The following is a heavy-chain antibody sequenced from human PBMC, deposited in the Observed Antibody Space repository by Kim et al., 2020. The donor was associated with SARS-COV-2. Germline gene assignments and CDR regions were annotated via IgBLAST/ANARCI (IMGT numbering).Heavy chain of an antibody. Sequence: GGSLRLSCAASGFTFSSYGMHWVRQAPGKGLEWVAVISYDGSNKYYADSVKGRFTISRDNSKNTLYLQMNILRAEDTAVYYCAKVRYLDSSGWYGGNYFQHWGQGTLVTVSS. CDR1: GFTFSSYG. CDR3: AKVRYLDSSGWYGGNYFQH. D-gene: IGHD6-19*01. J-gene: IGHJ1*01. CDR2: ISYDGSNK. V-gene: IGHV3-30*18.